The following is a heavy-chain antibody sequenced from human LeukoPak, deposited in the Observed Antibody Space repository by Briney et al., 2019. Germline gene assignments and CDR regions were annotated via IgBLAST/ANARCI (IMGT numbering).Heavy chain of an antibody. V-gene: IGHV3-23*01. CDR1: GFTFDDYA. CDR3: VKRVDYSEKYYFDS. Sequence: GGSLRLSCAASGFTFDDYAMSWVRQAPGKGLEWVSAISGDVRSTFYADSVKGRFTISRDNSKNTLSLQMNSLRADDTAIYYCVKRVDYSEKYYFDSWGRGTLVTVSS. CDR2: ISGDVRST. J-gene: IGHJ4*02. D-gene: IGHD4-11*01.